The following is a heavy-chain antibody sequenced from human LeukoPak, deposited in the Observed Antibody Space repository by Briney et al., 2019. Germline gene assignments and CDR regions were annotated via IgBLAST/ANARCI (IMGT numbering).Heavy chain of an antibody. Sequence: GGSLRLSCAASGFTFNNHGIHWVRQAPGKGLEWVAFIRHDESEEHYTDSVKGRFTISRDNSKNTVYLQLNSLRGEDTAVYHCAKDQEFAVYNMDVWGKGTTVIVSS. J-gene: IGHJ6*03. CDR2: IRHDESEE. CDR1: GFTFNNHG. CDR3: AKDQEFAVYNMDV. V-gene: IGHV3-30*02. D-gene: IGHD2-21*01.